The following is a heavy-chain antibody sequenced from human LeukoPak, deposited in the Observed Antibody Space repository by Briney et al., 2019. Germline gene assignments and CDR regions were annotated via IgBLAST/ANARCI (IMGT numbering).Heavy chain of an antibody. V-gene: IGHV3-23*01. J-gene: IGHJ4*02. Sequence: PGGSLRLSCAASGFTFSNQAMSWVRQAPGKGLEWVSSISDSGGSTYYAESVKGRFTISRDNSKNTLYLQMNSLRAEDTAVYYCAKLVGATTGDYWGQGNLVTVSS. CDR3: AKLVGATTGDY. CDR1: GFTFSNQA. CDR2: ISDSGGST. D-gene: IGHD1-26*01.